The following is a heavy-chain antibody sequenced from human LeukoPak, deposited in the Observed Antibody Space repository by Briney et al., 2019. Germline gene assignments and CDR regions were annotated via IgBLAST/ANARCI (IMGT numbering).Heavy chain of an antibody. J-gene: IGHJ4*02. Sequence: SVKVSCKASGGTFSSYAISWVRQAPGQGLEWMGGIIPIFGTANYAQKFQGRVTITADKSTSTAYMGLSSLRSEDTAVYYCARDLSNGLPSDYWGQGTLVTVSS. CDR1: GGTFSSYA. D-gene: IGHD2-15*01. CDR3: ARDLSNGLPSDY. CDR2: IIPIFGTA. V-gene: IGHV1-69*06.